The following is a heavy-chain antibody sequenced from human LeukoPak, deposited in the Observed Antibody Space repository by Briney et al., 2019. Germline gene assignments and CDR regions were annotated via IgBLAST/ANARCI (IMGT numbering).Heavy chain of an antibody. Sequence: KASETLSLSCTGSGGSISSGSYYWSRIRQPAGKGLEWIGRIYTSGSTNYNPSLKSRVTISVDTSKNQFSLKLSSVTAADTAVYYCAREDQTLNWFDPWGQGTLVTVSS. V-gene: IGHV4-61*02. CDR1: GGSISSGSYY. CDR2: IYTSGST. CDR3: AREDQTLNWFDP. J-gene: IGHJ5*02.